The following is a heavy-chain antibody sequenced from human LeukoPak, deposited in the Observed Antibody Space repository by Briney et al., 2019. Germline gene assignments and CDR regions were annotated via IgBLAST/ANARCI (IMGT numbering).Heavy chain of an antibody. CDR3: ARDVGSGYDPYYYGMDV. J-gene: IGHJ6*02. V-gene: IGHV3-21*01. CDR2: ISSNSSYI. Sequence: GGSLRLSCAASGFTFSSYSMNWVRQAPGKGLEWVSSISSNSSYIYYADSVKGRFTISRDNAKNSLYLQMNSLRAEDTAVYYCARDVGSGYDPYYYGMDVWGQGTTVTVSS. D-gene: IGHD5-12*01. CDR1: GFTFSSYS.